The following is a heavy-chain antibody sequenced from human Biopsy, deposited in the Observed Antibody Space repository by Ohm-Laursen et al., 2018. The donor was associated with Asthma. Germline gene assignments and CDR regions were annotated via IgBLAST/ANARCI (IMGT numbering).Heavy chain of an antibody. D-gene: IGHD5-18*01. CDR1: GFTFSSYA. Sequence: SLRLSCAASGFTFSSYAMSWVRQPPGKGLEWVSCITSTSSYTFYADSVKGRFTISRDNARNSLYLQMINLRAEDTAVYYCAREGESSYGLRSPNFDVWGQGTMVTVSS. CDR3: AREGESSYGLRSPNFDV. CDR2: ITSTSSYT. V-gene: IGHV3-21*01. J-gene: IGHJ3*01.